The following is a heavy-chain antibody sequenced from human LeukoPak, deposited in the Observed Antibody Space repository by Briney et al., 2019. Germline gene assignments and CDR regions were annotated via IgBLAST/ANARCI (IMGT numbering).Heavy chain of an antibody. CDR1: GYSFTGYY. D-gene: IGHD6-19*01. CDR3: ARAGSGWSF. CDR2: IDPKSGTT. Sequence: ASVKVSCTTSGYSFTGYYLHWVRQDVRQGLQWMGWIDPKSGTTKYAPSFQGRVTMTGDTSTRTVYMELTSLTSDDTAVYYCARAGSGWSFWGQGTLLTVSS. J-gene: IGHJ4*02. V-gene: IGHV1-2*02.